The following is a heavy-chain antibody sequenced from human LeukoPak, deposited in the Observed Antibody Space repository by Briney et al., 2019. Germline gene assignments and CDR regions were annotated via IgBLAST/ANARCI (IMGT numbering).Heavy chain of an antibody. V-gene: IGHV1-46*02. CDR2: INPSGGST. Sequence: ASLKLSCKASGYTFNSYFMQWVRQAPGQALEWMGIINPSGGSTSYAQKFQGRVTMTRDTSTSTVYMELSSLRSEDTAVYYCARESYGEEDNWGQGTLVTVSS. J-gene: IGHJ4*02. CDR1: GYTFNSYF. D-gene: IGHD4-17*01. CDR3: ARESYGEEDN.